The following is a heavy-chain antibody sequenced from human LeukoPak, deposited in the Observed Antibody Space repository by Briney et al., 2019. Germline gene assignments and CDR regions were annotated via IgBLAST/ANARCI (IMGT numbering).Heavy chain of an antibody. D-gene: IGHD1-26*01. Sequence: PSETLSLTCIVSGGSISSYYWSWIRQPPGKGLEWIGYMYYSGSTNYNPSLKSRVTISVDTSKNQFSLKLSSVTAADTAVYYCARRGANSGSYSHFDLWGRGTLVTVSS. CDR2: MYYSGST. CDR1: GGSISSYY. CDR3: ARRGANSGSYSHFDL. J-gene: IGHJ2*01. V-gene: IGHV4-59*01.